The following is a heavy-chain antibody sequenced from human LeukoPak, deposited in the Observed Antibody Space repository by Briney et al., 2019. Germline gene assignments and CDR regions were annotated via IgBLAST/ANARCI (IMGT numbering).Heavy chain of an antibody. J-gene: IGHJ4*02. D-gene: IGHD2-2*01. V-gene: IGHV3-21*01. Sequence: GGSLRLSCAASGFTFSSYSMNWVRQAPGKGLDWASSISSSSGYISYADSVKGRFTISRDNAKNSLYLQMNSLRAEDTAVYYCARDQLSSSNFDYWGQGTLVTVSS. CDR3: ARDQLSSSNFDY. CDR1: GFTFSSYS. CDR2: ISSSSGYI.